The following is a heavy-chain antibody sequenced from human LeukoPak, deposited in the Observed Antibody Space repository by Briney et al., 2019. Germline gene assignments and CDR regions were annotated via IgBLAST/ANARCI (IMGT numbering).Heavy chain of an antibody. CDR3: AKSATMVRGVNDAFDI. D-gene: IGHD3-10*01. J-gene: IGHJ3*02. CDR2: ISGSGVST. CDR1: GFTFSSYA. V-gene: IGHV3-23*01. Sequence: PGGSLRLSCAASGFTFSSYAMSWVRQAPGKGLEWVSAISGSGVSTYYADSVKGRFTISSDNSKNTLYLQMNSLRAEDTAVYYCAKSATMVRGVNDAFDIWGQGTMVTVSS.